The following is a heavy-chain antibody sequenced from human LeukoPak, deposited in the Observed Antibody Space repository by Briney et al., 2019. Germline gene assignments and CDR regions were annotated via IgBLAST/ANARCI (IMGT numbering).Heavy chain of an antibody. D-gene: IGHD1-26*01. CDR1: GFTFSSYA. Sequence: GGSLRLSCAAPGFTFSSYAMSWVRQAPGKGLEWVSAISGSGGSTYYADSVKGRFTISRDNSKNTLYLQMNSLRAEDTAVYYCAKVEGSYGGYFDYWGQGTLVTVSS. CDR2: ISGSGGST. V-gene: IGHV3-23*01. J-gene: IGHJ4*02. CDR3: AKVEGSYGGYFDY.